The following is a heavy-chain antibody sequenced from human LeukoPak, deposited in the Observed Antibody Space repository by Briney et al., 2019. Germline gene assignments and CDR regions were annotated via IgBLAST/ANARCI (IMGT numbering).Heavy chain of an antibody. Sequence: SETLSLTCSVSGHSISSGYYWGWIRQPPGKGLEWIGRIYHSGSTYYNPSLKSRITISVDMSKNQFSLKLSSVTAADTAVYYCTRDRGILWFGDWGQGTLVTVSS. CDR2: IYHSGST. CDR1: GHSISSGYY. J-gene: IGHJ4*02. D-gene: IGHD3-10*01. CDR3: TRDRGILWFGD. V-gene: IGHV4-38-2*02.